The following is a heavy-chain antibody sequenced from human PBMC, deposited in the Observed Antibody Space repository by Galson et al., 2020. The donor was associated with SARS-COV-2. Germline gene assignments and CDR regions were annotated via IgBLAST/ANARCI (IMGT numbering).Heavy chain of an antibody. CDR3: ARDDRTLALFDY. V-gene: IGHV3-74*01. Sequence: GGSLRLSCAASGFTFSSYWMHWVRQAPGKGPVWVSRINSDGSSTTYADSVKGRFTISRDNAKNTLNLQMNSLRAEDTAVYYCARDDRTLALFDYWGQRTPVTVSS. D-gene: IGHD3-16*01. CDR2: INSDGSST. J-gene: IGHJ4*02. CDR1: GFTFSSYW.